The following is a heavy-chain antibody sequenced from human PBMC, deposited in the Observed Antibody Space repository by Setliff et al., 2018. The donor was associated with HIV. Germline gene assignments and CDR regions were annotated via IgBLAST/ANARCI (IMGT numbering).Heavy chain of an antibody. CDR3: ARDPGYYGSGSSDYAFDI. Sequence: KPSETLSLTCAVSRYFISGGYYWDWIRQPPGKGLEWIGSIYHSGSTYYNPSLKSRVTMSLDTSKNQFSLKLSSVTAADTAVYYCARDPGYYGSGSSDYAFDIWGQGTMVTVSS. V-gene: IGHV4-38-2*02. CDR1: RYFISGGYY. J-gene: IGHJ3*02. D-gene: IGHD3-10*01. CDR2: IYHSGST.